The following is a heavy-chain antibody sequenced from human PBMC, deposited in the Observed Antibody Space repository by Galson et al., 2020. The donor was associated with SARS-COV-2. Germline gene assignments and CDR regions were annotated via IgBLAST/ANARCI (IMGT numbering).Heavy chain of an antibody. D-gene: IGHD2-8*02. CDR2: VYPSGST. V-gene: IGHV4-38-2*01. CDR1: GVSISTTNY. CDR3: ARQGVTIIFLLTGPGCFFGL. Sequence: SETLSLTCAVSGVSISTTNYWSWIRQAPGKGLEWIGSVYPSGSTYYNQSPKSRVTISLDTSTNQFSLRLPTVTAADTALYYCARQGVTIIFLLTGPGCFFGLWGRGTLVTVSS. J-gene: IGHJ2*01.